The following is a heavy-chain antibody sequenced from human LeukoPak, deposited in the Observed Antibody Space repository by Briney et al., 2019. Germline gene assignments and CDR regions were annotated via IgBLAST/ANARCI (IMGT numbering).Heavy chain of an antibody. D-gene: IGHD1-26*01. CDR2: IYYSGST. Sequence: SETLSLTCVVSGGSISSTSYYWGWIRQPPGKGLEWIGSIYYSGSTYYNPSLKSRVTISVDTSKNQFSLKLSSVTAADTAVYYCARDKGGSDYFDYWGQGTLVTVSS. CDR3: ARDKGGSDYFDY. CDR1: GGSISSTSYY. J-gene: IGHJ4*02. V-gene: IGHV4-39*07.